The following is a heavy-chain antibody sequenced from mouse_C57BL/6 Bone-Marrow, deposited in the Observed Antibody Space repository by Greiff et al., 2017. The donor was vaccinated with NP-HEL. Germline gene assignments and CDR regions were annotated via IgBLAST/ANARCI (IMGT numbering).Heavy chain of an antibody. CDR3: ARDYYGSSYFYY. J-gene: IGHJ2*01. V-gene: IGHV1-9*01. CDR2: ILPGSGNT. Sequence: QVHVKQSGAELMKPGASVKLSCKATGYTFTGNWIEWVKQRPGHGLEWIGEILPGSGNTYYNERFKGKATFTADTSSNTAYMQLSSLTTEDSAIYYCARDYYGSSYFYYWGQGTTLTVSS. D-gene: IGHD1-1*01. CDR1: GYTFTGNW.